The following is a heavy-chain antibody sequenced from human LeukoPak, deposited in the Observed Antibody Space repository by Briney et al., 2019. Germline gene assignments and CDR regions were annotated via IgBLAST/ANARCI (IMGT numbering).Heavy chain of an antibody. D-gene: IGHD3-10*01. CDR3: AKRGVVIRGLLVIGYHQEAYHYDF. Sequence: PGGSLRLSCAASGFIFNNYGLVWVRQAPGNGLEWVSAISNDGGGTTYADFVKGRFSVPRDNSLNTLYLQMNNLRAEDTAVYFCAKRGVVIRGLLVIGYHQEAYHYDFWGQGVLVTVSS. CDR1: GFIFNNYG. J-gene: IGHJ4*02. V-gene: IGHV3-23*01. CDR2: ISNDGGGT.